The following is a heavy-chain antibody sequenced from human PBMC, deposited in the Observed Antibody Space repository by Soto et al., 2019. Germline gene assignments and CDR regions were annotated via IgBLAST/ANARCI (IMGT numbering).Heavy chain of an antibody. CDR2: INPASGHT. CDR1: GYTFTTYA. V-gene: IGHV1-3*01. D-gene: IGHD1-26*01. J-gene: IGHJ6*02. Sequence: QVQLVQSGAEVKKPGASVKVSCKASGYTFTTYALHWVRRAPGQRPEWMGWINPASGHTKYSKRFQDRVTITRDTSASTGYMELSSLRSEDTAVYYSRRSVVGATGEILYNAMDVWGQGTTVTVSS. CDR3: RRSVVGATGEILYNAMDV.